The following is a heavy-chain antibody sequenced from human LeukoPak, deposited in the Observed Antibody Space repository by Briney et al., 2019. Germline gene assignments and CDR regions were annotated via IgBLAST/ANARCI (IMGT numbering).Heavy chain of an antibody. CDR2: IYYSGST. CDR3: ARVRRIAAAAHHNEYFQH. CDR1: GGSISSSSYY. D-gene: IGHD6-13*01. J-gene: IGHJ1*01. V-gene: IGHV4-39*07. Sequence: PSETLSLTCTVSGGSISSSSYYWGWIRQPPGKGLEWIGSIYYSGSTYYNPSLKSRVTISVDTSKNQFSLKLSSVTAADAAVYYCARVRRIAAAAHHNEYFQHWGQGTLVTVSS.